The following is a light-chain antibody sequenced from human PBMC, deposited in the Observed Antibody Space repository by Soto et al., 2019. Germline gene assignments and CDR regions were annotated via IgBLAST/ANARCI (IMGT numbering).Light chain of an antibody. Sequence: QSVLTQPPSVSGAPGQRVTISCTGGSSNIGAHYDVHWYQQLPGTAPKLLLYGYTNRPSGVPDRFSGSKSGTSATLGITGLHTGDEADYYCGTWDTRLSVGVFGTGTKVTVL. CDR3: GTWDTRLSVGV. CDR1: SSNIGAHYD. CDR2: GYT. J-gene: IGLJ1*01. V-gene: IGLV1-40*01.